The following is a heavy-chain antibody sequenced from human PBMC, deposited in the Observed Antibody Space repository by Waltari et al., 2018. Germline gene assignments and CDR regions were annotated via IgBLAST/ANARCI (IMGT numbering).Heavy chain of an antibody. CDR3: ARAYSYDYGMDV. Sequence: EVQLVESGGGLVQPGGSLRLSCAASGFTFSSYWMSWVRQAPGKGLEWVANIKQDGSEKYYGDYVKGRVTSSRDNAKNSLDLQMNSLRAEDTAVYYCARAYSYDYGMDVWGQGTTVTVSS. CDR1: GFTFSSYW. J-gene: IGHJ6*02. CDR2: IKQDGSEK. V-gene: IGHV3-7*04.